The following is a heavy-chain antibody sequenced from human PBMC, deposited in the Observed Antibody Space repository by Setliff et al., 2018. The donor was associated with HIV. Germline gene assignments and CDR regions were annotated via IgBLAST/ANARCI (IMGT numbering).Heavy chain of an antibody. D-gene: IGHD6-19*01. J-gene: IGHJ1*01. CDR1: NDSISSGGYY. V-gene: IGHV4-31*03. CDR3: ARDGSGWSQH. Sequence: TLSLTCTVSNDSISSGGYYWSWIRQHPGKGLEWVGYIYYSGSTYYNPSLKSRLSISIDNAKNSLYLQMNSLRLEDTAVYYCARDGSGWSQHWGQGTVVTVS. CDR2: IYYSGST.